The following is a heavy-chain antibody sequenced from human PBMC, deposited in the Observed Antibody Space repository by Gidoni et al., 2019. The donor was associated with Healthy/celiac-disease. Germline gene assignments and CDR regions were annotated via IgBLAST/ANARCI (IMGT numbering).Heavy chain of an antibody. V-gene: IGHV1-2*02. CDR1: GYTFTGYY. Sequence: QVQLVQSGAEVKKPGASVKVSCTASGYTFTGYYMHWVRQAPGQGLEWMGWINPNSGGTNYAQKFQGRVTMTRDTSISTAYMELSRLRSDDTAVYYCAREESIVQQLVYNWFDPWGQGTLVTVSS. CDR2: INPNSGGT. CDR3: AREESIVQQLVYNWFDP. D-gene: IGHD6-13*01. J-gene: IGHJ5*02.